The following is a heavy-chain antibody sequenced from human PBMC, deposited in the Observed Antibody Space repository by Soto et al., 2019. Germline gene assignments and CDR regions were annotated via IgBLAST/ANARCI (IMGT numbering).Heavy chain of an antibody. V-gene: IGHV3-30*18. Sequence: QVQLVESGGGVVQPGRSLRLSCAASGFTFSSYGMHWVRQAPGKGLEWVAVISYDGSNKYYADSVKGRFTISRDNSKNTLYLQMNSLRAEDTAVYYCANGYGGNIDAFDIWGQGTMVTVSS. CDR3: ANGYGGNIDAFDI. CDR1: GFTFSSYG. J-gene: IGHJ3*02. D-gene: IGHD2-15*01. CDR2: ISYDGSNK.